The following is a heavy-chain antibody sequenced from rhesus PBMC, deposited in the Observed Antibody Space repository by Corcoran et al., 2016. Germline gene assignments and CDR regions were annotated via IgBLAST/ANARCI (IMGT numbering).Heavy chain of an antibody. CDR3: TSPDWTGYYARYFEF. J-gene: IGHJ1*01. D-gene: IGHD3-3*01. Sequence: EVQRVESGGGLVQPGGSLRLSCAASGFTFSYVWMNWVRQAPGKGLEWAARIQSKADGGTADYAASVKGRYTISGDDSKNTLYLQMNSLKTEDTAVYYCTSPDWTGYYARYFEFWGQGALVTVSS. V-gene: IGHV3-30*01. CDR2: IQSKADGGTA. CDR1: GFTFSYVW.